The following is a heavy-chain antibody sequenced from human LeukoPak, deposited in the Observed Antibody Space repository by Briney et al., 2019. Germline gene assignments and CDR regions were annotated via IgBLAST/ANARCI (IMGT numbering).Heavy chain of an antibody. V-gene: IGHV1-2*02. J-gene: IGHJ4*02. CDR3: ARENGDILEWLFMEYYFDY. D-gene: IGHD3-3*01. CDR1: EYTFSDYY. CDR2: INPNSGGT. Sequence: ASVKVSCKASEYTFSDYYMHWVRQAPGQGLEWMGWINPNSGGTNYAQKFQGRVTMTRDTSISTAYMELSRLRSDDTAVYYCARENGDILEWLFMEYYFDYWGQGTLVTVSS.